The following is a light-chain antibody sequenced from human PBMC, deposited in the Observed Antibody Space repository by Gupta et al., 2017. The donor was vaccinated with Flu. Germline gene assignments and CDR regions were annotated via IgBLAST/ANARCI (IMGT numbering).Light chain of an antibody. J-gene: IGLJ3*02. V-gene: IGLV3-1*01. CDR1: KLGNKY. Sequence: SYDVTQPPSVSVSPPQTASFSCPGDKLGNKYVSWYQQKPGQSPMLVIFLGKRRPSGIPERFSGSNSGDTATLTIAGTQAMDEADYYCHAWDGYTVVFGGGTKLTVL. CDR3: HAWDGYTVV. CDR2: LGK.